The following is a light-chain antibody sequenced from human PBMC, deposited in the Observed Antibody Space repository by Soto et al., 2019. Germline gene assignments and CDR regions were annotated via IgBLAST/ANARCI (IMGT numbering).Light chain of an antibody. CDR1: HSVSTSY. Sequence: EVVLSQSPDTLSLSPGERATLSCRASHSVSTSYSACYQQKPGPPPSLLIYGSSTRAAGVPDSSSGSGSGTDFTLTISRPQPEDVAEYYCQQFGRASVTFGGGTKVEIK. V-gene: IGKV3-20*01. CDR3: QQFGRASVT. J-gene: IGKJ4*01. CDR2: GSS.